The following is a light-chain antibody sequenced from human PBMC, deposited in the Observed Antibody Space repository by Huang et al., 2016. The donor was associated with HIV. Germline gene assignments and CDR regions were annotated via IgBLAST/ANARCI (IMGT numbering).Light chain of an antibody. J-gene: IGKJ4*01. CDR1: QSVNSD. CDR2: GAS. V-gene: IGKV3-15*01. Sequence: EIEMTQSPAILSVSPGERATLSCRASQSVNSDLAWYLQKPGQAPRLLIYGASTRAIGVPAKINGTGSATEYSLSISNLQSDDFGVYYCQQYNDWPPLTFGGGTKVEI. CDR3: QQYNDWPPLT.